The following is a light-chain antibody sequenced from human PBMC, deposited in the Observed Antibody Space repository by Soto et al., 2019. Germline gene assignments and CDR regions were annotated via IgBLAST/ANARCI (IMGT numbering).Light chain of an antibody. V-gene: IGLV2-14*01. CDR2: EVS. Sequence: QSALTQPASVSGSPGQSITISCTGTSSDVGGYNYVSWYQQHPGKAPKLIIYEVSNRPSGVSNRFSGSKSGNTASLTISGLQAEDEADYYCSSYTGSSTPYVFGTGTMLTVL. CDR3: SSYTGSSTPYV. CDR1: SSDVGGYNY. J-gene: IGLJ1*01.